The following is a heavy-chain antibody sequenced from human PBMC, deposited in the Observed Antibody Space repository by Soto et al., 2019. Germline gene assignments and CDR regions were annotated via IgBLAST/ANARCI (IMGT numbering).Heavy chain of an antibody. CDR1: GGSVSSGSYY. D-gene: IGHD5-18*01. Sequence: SETLSLTCTVSGGSVSSGSYYWSWIRQPPGKGLEWIGYIYYSGSTNYNPSLKSRVTISVDTSKNQFSLKLSSVTAADTAVYYCARDTAALGYSYGYFGYWGQGTLVTVSS. CDR2: IYYSGST. J-gene: IGHJ4*02. CDR3: ARDTAALGYSYGYFGY. V-gene: IGHV4-61*01.